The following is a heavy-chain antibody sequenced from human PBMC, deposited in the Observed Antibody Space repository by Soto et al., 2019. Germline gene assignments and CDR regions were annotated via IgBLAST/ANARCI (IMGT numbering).Heavy chain of an antibody. CDR2: IRSKANSYLI. CDR3: ARGGEMELNDY. Sequence: EVQLVESGGGVVQPGGSLRLSCAASGFKFSDSAMHWVRQASGKGLEWIARIRSKANSYLIAYDESVRGRFIISRDDSKNTAYLQMNDLKTEDTATYYCARGGEMELNDYWGQGTLVTVS. D-gene: IGHD1-7*01. CDR1: GFKFSDSA. V-gene: IGHV3-73*02. J-gene: IGHJ4*02.